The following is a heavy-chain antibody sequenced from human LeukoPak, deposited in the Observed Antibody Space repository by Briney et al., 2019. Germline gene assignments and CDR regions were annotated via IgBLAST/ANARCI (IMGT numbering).Heavy chain of an antibody. V-gene: IGHV3-30*18. J-gene: IGHJ1*01. CDR3: AKDRFFHDSSGFVYFQH. D-gene: IGHD3-22*01. Sequence: GGSLRLSYAASGFTFSSYGMHSVRQAPGKGLEWVAFISYDGSNNIYADSVKGRFTIARDNSKNTLYLQMNSLRAEDTAVYYCAKDRFFHDSSGFVYFQHWGQGTLVTVSS. CDR2: ISYDGSNN. CDR1: GFTFSSYG.